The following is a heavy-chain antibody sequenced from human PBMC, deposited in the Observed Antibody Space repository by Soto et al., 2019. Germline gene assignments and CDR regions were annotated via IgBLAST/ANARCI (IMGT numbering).Heavy chain of an antibody. CDR2: IYYSGST. D-gene: IGHD3-3*02. CDR1: GGSISSSSYY. CDR3: ARLSVEFDY. Sequence: PSETLSLTCTVSGGSISSSSYYWGWIRQPPGKGLEWIGSIYYSGSTYYNPSLKSRVTISVDTSKNQFSLKLSSVTAADTAVYYCARLSVEFDYWGQGTLVTVSS. J-gene: IGHJ4*02. V-gene: IGHV4-39*01.